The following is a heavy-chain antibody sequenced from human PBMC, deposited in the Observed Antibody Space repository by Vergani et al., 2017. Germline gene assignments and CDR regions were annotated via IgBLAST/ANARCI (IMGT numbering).Heavy chain of an antibody. CDR1: GFTFSTYA. CDR2: ISSDGGST. Sequence: EVQLLESGGGLVQPGGSLRLSCAASGFTFSTYAMTWVRQAPGKGLEWVSTISSDGGSTYYADSVKGRFTISRDNSKNTLSLQMNSLRADDTAVYYCVRGGLATIYNWFDPWGQGTRVTVSS. J-gene: IGHJ5*01. V-gene: IGHV3-23*01. CDR3: VRGGLATIYNWFDP. D-gene: IGHD5-24*01.